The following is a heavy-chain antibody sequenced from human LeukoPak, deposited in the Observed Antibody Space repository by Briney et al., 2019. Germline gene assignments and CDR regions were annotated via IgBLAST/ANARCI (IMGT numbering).Heavy chain of an antibody. CDR2: IYDSGSA. J-gene: IGHJ4*02. CDR3: ARVKAYYSGASYFDY. Sequence: PSETLSLTGTVSGGSISNYYWSRIRQPPGKGLEYIGYIYDSGSANYNPSLMSRISISVDTSKNQFSLKLRSVTAADTAVYYCARVKAYYSGASYFDYWGQGALVTVSS. CDR1: GGSISNYY. D-gene: IGHD3-10*01. V-gene: IGHV4-59*01.